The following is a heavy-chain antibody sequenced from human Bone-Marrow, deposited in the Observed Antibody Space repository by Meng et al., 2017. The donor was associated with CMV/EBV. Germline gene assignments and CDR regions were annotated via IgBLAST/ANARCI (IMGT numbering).Heavy chain of an antibody. V-gene: IGHV1-2*02. J-gene: IGHJ4*02. D-gene: IGHD2-8*01. CDR3: ASGDCTNGVCYNWDY. CDR2: INPNSGGT. CDR1: GYTFTGYY. Sequence: ASVKVSCKASGYTFTGYYMHWVRQAPGQGLEWMGWINPNSGGTNYAQKFQGRVTITTDESTSTAYMELSSLRSEDTAVYYCASGDCTNGVCYNWDYWGQGTPVTVSS.